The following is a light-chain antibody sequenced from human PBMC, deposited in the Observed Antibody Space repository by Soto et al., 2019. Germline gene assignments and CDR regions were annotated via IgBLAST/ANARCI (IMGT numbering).Light chain of an antibody. CDR1: QSVSSSY. J-gene: IGKJ5*01. CDR3: QQRSDWPIN. Sequence: EIVLTQSPGTLSLSPGERATLSCRASQSVSSSYLAWYQQKPGQAPRLLIYGASSRATGIPDRFSGSGSGTDFTLTISRLEPEDFAVYYCQQRSDWPINFGQGTRLEIK. CDR2: GAS. V-gene: IGKV3D-20*02.